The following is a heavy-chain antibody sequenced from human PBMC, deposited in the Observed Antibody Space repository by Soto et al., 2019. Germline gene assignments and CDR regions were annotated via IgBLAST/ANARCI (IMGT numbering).Heavy chain of an antibody. CDR3: AREGKDSRCFEF. Sequence: QVQLQESGPGLVKPSQTLSLTCSVSGGSVSSGGYYWSWIRQPPGKGLEWIGYIYDSGATHYNPSLKSRTTIAADTSKNQVSLNLRSVTAADTAVYYCAREGKDSRCFEFWGQGILVTVSS. CDR2: IYDSGAT. V-gene: IGHV4-31*03. CDR1: GGSVSSGGYY. J-gene: IGHJ4*02. D-gene: IGHD3-22*01.